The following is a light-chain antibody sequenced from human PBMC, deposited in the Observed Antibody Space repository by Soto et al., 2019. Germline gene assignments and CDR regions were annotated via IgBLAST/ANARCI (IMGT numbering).Light chain of an antibody. Sequence: DIVMTQSPDSLAVSLGERATINCKSSQSVLYSSNNKNYLAWYQQKPGQPPKLLSSWASTRESGVPDRFSGSRSGSDFTLTISTLQAEDVAVYYCQQYYSTPQTFGQGTKVEIK. J-gene: IGKJ1*01. CDR2: WAS. CDR3: QQYYSTPQT. V-gene: IGKV4-1*01. CDR1: QSVLYSSNNKNY.